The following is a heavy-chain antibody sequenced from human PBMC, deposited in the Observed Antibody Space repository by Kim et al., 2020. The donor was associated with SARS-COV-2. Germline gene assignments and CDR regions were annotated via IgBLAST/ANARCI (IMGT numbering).Heavy chain of an antibody. J-gene: IGHJ3*02. CDR1: GLIFSRYA. V-gene: IGHV3-23*01. CDR3: ARDPNGDYMGTFDI. D-gene: IGHD4-17*01. Sequence: GGSLRLSCAASGLIFSRYAMGWLRQAPGKGLEWVSSIRASCGGTQYADSVKGRFTISRDNSKNTLYLEMNNLGADDTALYFCARDPNGDYMGTFDIWGRGTMVTVSS. CDR2: IRASCGGT.